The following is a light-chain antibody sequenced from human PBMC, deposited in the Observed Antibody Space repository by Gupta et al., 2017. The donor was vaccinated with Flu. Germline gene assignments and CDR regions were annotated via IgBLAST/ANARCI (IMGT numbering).Light chain of an antibody. V-gene: IGKV1-39*01. CDR2: ATS. CDR1: QGIRCS. J-gene: IGKJ2*01. Sequence: DIHMTQSPFSLSASVGDRLTITCRARQGIRCSLNWYEKKPGKAPKLLIYATSSLQSGVPSRFSGSGSGIGFTITISSVQPEDFATYYSQQSYSTPYTFGQGTKLEIK. CDR3: QQSYSTPYT.